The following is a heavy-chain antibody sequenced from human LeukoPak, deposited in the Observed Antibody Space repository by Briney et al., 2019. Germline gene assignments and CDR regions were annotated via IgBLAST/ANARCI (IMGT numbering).Heavy chain of an antibody. Sequence: PSETLSLTCTVSGGSISSGSYYWSWIRQPAGKGLEWIGRIYTSGSTNYNPSLKSRVTISLDTSKNQFSLKLSSVTAADTAVYYCANSIDFDYGDYYFDYWGQGALVTISS. D-gene: IGHD4-17*01. V-gene: IGHV4-61*02. CDR2: IYTSGST. CDR3: ANSIDFDYGDYYFDY. CDR1: GGSISSGSYY. J-gene: IGHJ4*02.